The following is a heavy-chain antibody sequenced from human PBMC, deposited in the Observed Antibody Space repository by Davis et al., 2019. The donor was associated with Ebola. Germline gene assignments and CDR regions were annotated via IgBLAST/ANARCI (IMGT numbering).Heavy chain of an antibody. CDR3: ASPLSGSYGILAFDI. Sequence: ASVKVSCKASGYTFTSYYMHWVRQAPGQGLEWMGIINPSGGSTSYAQKFQGRVTMTRDTSTSTVYMELSSLRSEDTAVYYCASPLSGSYGILAFDIWGQGTMVTVSS. V-gene: IGHV1-46*01. J-gene: IGHJ3*02. CDR2: INPSGGST. CDR1: GYTFTSYY. D-gene: IGHD1-26*01.